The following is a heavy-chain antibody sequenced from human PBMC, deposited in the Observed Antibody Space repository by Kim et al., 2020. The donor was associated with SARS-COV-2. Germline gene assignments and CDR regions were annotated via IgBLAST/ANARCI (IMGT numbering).Heavy chain of an antibody. CDR2: IKQDGSEK. Sequence: GGSLRLSCAASGFTFSSYWMSWVRQAPGKGLEWVANIKQDGSEKYYVDSVKGRFTISRDNAKNSLYLQMNSLRAEDTAVYYCARDPPPYGSGMGHAFDIWGQGTMVTVSS. CDR1: GFTFSSYW. J-gene: IGHJ3*02. D-gene: IGHD3-10*01. V-gene: IGHV3-7*01. CDR3: ARDPPPYGSGMGHAFDI.